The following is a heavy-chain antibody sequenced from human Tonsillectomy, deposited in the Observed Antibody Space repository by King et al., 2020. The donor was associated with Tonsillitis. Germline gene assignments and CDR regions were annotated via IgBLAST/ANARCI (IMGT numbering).Heavy chain of an antibody. D-gene: IGHD2-2*01. V-gene: IGHV5-10-1*01. CDR3: ARQYCSSTSCYYAFDI. CDR2: IDPSDSYT. CDR1: GYSFTSYW. Sequence: VQLVQSGAEVKKPGESLRISCKGSGYSFTSYWISWVRQMPGKGLEWMGRIDPSDSYTNYSPSFQGHVTISADKSISTAYLQWSSLKASDTAMYYCARQYCSSTSCYYAFDIWGQGTMVTVSS. J-gene: IGHJ3*02.